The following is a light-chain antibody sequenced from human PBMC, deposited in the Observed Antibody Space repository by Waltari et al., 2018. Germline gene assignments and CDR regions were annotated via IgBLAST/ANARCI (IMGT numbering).Light chain of an antibody. CDR1: QSLTKRY. CDR2: GAS. J-gene: IGKJ2*03. V-gene: IGKV3-20*01. CDR3: QQYGSSIMYS. Sequence: EVVLTQSPDTLSLSPGERATLSCRASQSLTKRYLAWYQQKPGQAPRLLIYGASSRAPGIPYRFSGRGSGTDFTLTISRLEPEDGAVYYCQQYGSSIMYSFGQGTKLEIK.